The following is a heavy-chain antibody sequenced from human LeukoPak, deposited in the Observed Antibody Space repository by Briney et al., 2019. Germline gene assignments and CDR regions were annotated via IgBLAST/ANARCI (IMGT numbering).Heavy chain of an antibody. CDR1: GFTFSSYA. V-gene: IGHV3-33*08. Sequence: GGSLRLSCAASGFTFSSYAMSWVRQAPGKGLEWVADVWYDGDNKYYADSVKGRFTISRDNSKSTLYLQMNSLRAEDTAVYYCAGGYGHRVDYWGQGTLVTVSS. CDR2: VWYDGDNK. D-gene: IGHD5-12*01. J-gene: IGHJ4*02. CDR3: AGGYGHRVDY.